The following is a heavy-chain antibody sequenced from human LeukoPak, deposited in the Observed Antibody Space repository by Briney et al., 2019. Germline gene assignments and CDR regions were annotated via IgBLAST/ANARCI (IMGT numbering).Heavy chain of an antibody. Sequence: ASVMVSCKVSGYTLTELSMHWVRQAPGKGLEWIGGFDPEDGETIYAQKFQGRVTMTEDTSTDTAYMELSSLRSEDTAVYYCAILKYDFWSGYSDYWGQGTLVTVSS. V-gene: IGHV1-24*01. CDR2: FDPEDGET. J-gene: IGHJ4*02. D-gene: IGHD3-3*01. CDR3: AILKYDFWSGYSDY. CDR1: GYTLTELS.